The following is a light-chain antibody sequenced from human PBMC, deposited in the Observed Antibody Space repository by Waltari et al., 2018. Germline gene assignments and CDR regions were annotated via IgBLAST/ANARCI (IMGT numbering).Light chain of an antibody. CDR1: ALPRQY. CDR2: EDS. CDR3: YSTDISGTERV. J-gene: IGLJ2*01. Sequence: SYELTQPPSVSVSPGQTARIPCSGDALPRQYAYWYQQKSGQAPIPVIYEDSNRPSGIPERFSGSSSGTMATLTVTGAQVEDEADYYCYSTDISGTERVFGGGTKLTVL. V-gene: IGLV3-10*01.